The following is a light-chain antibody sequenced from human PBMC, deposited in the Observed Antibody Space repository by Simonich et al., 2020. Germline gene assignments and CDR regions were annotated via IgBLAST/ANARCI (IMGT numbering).Light chain of an antibody. V-gene: IGKV3-20*01. J-gene: IGKJ4*01. CDR2: GAS. Sequence: EIVLTQSPGTLSLSPGERATLSCRDSQSVSSSYLAWYQQKPGQAPRLRIYGASSRSTGIPDRFSGSGSGTAFTFTISSLQPEDIATYYCQQYDNLPLTFGGGTKVEIK. CDR3: QQYDNLPLT. CDR1: QSVSSSY.